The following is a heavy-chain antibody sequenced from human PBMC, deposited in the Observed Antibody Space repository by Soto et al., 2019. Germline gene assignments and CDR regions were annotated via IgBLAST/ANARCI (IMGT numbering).Heavy chain of an antibody. Sequence: QVQLVESGGGVVQPGRSLKLSCAASGFTFSSYGIHWVRQAPGKGLEWVAVISYDGSNKYYADSGKGRFTISRDNSKNTVYLQMNSLRVEDSAVYYCATVLVPLSTNHFLDYWGQGTLVTVSS. CDR1: GFTFSSYG. CDR3: ATVLVPLSTNHFLDY. V-gene: IGHV3-30*03. D-gene: IGHD2-2*01. J-gene: IGHJ4*02. CDR2: ISYDGSNK.